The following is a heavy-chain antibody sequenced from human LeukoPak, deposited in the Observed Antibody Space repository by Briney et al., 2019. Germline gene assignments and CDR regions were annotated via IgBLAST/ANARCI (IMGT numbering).Heavy chain of an antibody. Sequence: SETLSLTCTVSGGSISSYYWSWIRQPAEKGLEWIGRIYTSGSTNYNPSLKSRVTMAVDTSKNQLSLKLSSVTAPDTAVYYCARRGRDGYNYDYWGQGTLVTVSS. CDR1: GGSISSYY. J-gene: IGHJ4*02. V-gene: IGHV4-4*07. CDR2: IYTSGST. CDR3: ARRGRDGYNYDY. D-gene: IGHD5-24*01.